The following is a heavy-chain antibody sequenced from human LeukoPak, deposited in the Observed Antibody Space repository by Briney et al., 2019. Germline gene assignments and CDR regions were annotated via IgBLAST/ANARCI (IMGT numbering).Heavy chain of an antibody. CDR1: RFTFSDYG. CDR2: ISFDGSNK. CDR3: VGSSSLDY. Sequence: PGRSLRLSCTASRFTFSDYGMHWVRQAPGKGLEWVAFISFDGSNKYYADSVKGRFTISRDNSKNTLYLQMNSLRTEDTAVYYCVGSSSLDYWGQGTLVTVSS. D-gene: IGHD6-13*01. V-gene: IGHV3-30*03. J-gene: IGHJ4*02.